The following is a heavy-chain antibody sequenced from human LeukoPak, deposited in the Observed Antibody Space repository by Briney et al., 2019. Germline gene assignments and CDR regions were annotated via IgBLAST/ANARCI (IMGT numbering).Heavy chain of an antibody. CDR1: GFTFNDYG. V-gene: IGHV3-74*01. Sequence: PGGSLRLSCAASGFTFNDYGMSWVRQAPGKGLVWVSRINSDGSSTIYADSVKGRFTISRDNAKNTLYLQMNSLRAEDTAVYYCARDRYCSSTSCHHVAWFDPWGQGTLVTVSS. CDR3: ARDRYCSSTSCHHVAWFDP. D-gene: IGHD2-2*01. J-gene: IGHJ5*02. CDR2: INSDGSST.